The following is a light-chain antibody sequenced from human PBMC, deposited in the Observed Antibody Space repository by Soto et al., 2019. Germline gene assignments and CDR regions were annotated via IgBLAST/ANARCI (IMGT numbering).Light chain of an antibody. J-gene: IGKJ4*01. CDR2: KAS. Sequence: DIQMTQSPSTLSASVGDRVTITCRASQSISSWLAWYQQKPGKAPKLLIYKASSLKSGVPSGFSGSGSGTEFTLTISSLQPDDFATYYCQQYNSHFGGGTKVEIK. CDR3: QQYNSH. CDR1: QSISSW. V-gene: IGKV1-5*03.